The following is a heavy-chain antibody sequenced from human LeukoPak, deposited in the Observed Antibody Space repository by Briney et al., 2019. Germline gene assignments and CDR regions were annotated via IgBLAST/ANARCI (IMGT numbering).Heavy chain of an antibody. V-gene: IGHV5-51*01. CDR2: IYPGDSDT. CDR1: GCSFTSYW. CDR3: ARGDSTTDAHTTYNWFDP. J-gene: IGHJ5*02. D-gene: IGHD2-21*02. Sequence: GESLKISCKGSGCSFTSYWIGWVRQLPGKGLEWMGIIYPGDSDTRYSPSFQGQVTISADKSISTAYLQWSSLKASDTAMYYCARGDSTTDAHTTYNWFDPWGQGTLVTVSS.